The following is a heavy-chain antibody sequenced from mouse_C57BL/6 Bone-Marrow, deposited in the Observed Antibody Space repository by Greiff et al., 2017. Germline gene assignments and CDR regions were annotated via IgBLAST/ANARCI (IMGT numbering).Heavy chain of an antibody. CDR3: ARHGYDYAWFAY. Sequence: EVQLVESGGDLVKPGGSLKLSCAASGFTFSSYGMSWVRQTPDKRLEWVATISSGGSYTYYPDSVKGRFTISRDNAKNTLYLQMSSLKSEDTAMYYCARHGYDYAWFAYWGQGTLGTVSA. V-gene: IGHV5-6*01. CDR1: GFTFSSYG. J-gene: IGHJ3*01. CDR2: ISSGGSYT. D-gene: IGHD2-4*01.